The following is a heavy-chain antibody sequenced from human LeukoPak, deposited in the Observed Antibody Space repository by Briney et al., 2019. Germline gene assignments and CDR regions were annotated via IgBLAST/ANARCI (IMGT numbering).Heavy chain of an antibody. D-gene: IGHD3-10*01. CDR2: ISGSGGST. CDR1: GFTFSSYA. J-gene: IGHJ4*02. V-gene: IGHV3-23*01. CDR3: AKVVVRGVTVYYFDY. Sequence: TAGSLRLSCAASGFTFSSYAMSWVRQAPGKGLEWVSAISGSGGSTYYADSVKGRFTVSRDNSKNTLYLQMNSLRAEDTAVYYCAKVVVRGVTVYYFDYWGQGTLVTVSS.